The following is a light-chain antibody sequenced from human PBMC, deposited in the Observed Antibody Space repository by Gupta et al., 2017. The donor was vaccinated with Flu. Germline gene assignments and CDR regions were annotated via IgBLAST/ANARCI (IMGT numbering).Light chain of an antibody. CDR2: AVS. Sequence: DIQLTQSPSFLSASVGDRVAITCRASQASSHSLAWYQQKSGEGPKLLIYAVSTLQTGVPSRFSGSGSGTECTLTISSLQPEDFGIYYCQRVYQYPLTFGGGTKVEVK. V-gene: IGKV1-9*01. CDR1: QASSHS. J-gene: IGKJ4*01. CDR3: QRVYQYPLT.